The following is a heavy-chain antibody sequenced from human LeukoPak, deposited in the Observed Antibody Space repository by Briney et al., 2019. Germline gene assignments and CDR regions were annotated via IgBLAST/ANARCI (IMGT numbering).Heavy chain of an antibody. CDR2: IYYSGST. CDR3: ARAPSGRYGLDY. D-gene: IGHD4-17*01. Sequence: SETLSLTCTVSGGSISSYYWSWIRQPPGKGLEWIGYIYYSGSTNYNPSLKSRVTISVDTSKNQFSLKLSSVTAADTAVYYCARAPSGRYGLDYWGQGTLVTVSS. CDR1: GGSISSYY. J-gene: IGHJ4*02. V-gene: IGHV4-59*01.